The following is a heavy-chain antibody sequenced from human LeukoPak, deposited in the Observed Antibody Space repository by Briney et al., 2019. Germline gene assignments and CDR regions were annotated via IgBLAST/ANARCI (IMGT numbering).Heavy chain of an antibody. CDR1: GYTFTSYY. D-gene: IGHD6-19*01. V-gene: IGHV1-46*01. CDR2: INPSGGST. J-gene: IGHJ4*02. Sequence: ASVKVSCKASGYTFTSYYMHWVRHARGQGLKWMAIINPSGGSTSYAQKFQGRVTMTRDTSKSTVYMELSSLRSEDTAVYYCAREDSSGWYVFDYWGQGTLVTVSS. CDR3: AREDSSGWYVFDY.